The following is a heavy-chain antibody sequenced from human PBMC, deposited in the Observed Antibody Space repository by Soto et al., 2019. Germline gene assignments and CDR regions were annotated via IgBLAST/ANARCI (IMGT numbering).Heavy chain of an antibody. V-gene: IGHV1-46*01. CDR2: INPSGGST. J-gene: IGHJ6*02. CDR3: ASQNYYDSSGYHIGEYYYYGMDV. Sequence: ASVKVSCKASGYTFTSYYMHWVRQAPGQGLEWMGIINPSGGSTSYAQKLQGRVTMTRDTSTSTVYMELSSLRSEDTAVYYCASQNYYDSSGYHIGEYYYYGMDVWGQGTTVTV. D-gene: IGHD3-22*01. CDR1: GYTFTSYY.